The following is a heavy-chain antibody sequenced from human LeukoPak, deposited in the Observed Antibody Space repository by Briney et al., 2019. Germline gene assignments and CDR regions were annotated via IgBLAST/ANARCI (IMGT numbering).Heavy chain of an antibody. V-gene: IGHV4-39*01. CDR1: GGSISSSSYY. J-gene: IGHJ4*02. CDR3: ASRPIAALGRFLGQIDY. Sequence: SETLSLTCTVSGGSISSSSYYWGWIRQPPGKGLEWIGSIYYGGSTYYNPSLKSRVTISVDTSKNQFSLKLSSVTAADTAVYYCASRPIAALGRFLGQIDYWGQGTLVTVSS. D-gene: IGHD6-6*01. CDR2: IYYGGST.